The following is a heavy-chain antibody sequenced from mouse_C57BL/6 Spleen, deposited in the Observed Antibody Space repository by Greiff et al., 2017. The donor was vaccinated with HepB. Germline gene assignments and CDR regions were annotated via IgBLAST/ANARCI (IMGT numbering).Heavy chain of an antibody. CDR2: IDPSDSYT. V-gene: IGHV1-50*01. J-gene: IGHJ4*01. CDR3: ARRENGSPMDY. Sequence: QVQLQQPGAELVKPGASVKLSCKASGYTFTSYWMQWVKQRPGQGLEWIGEIDPSDSYTNYNQKFKGKATLTVDTSSSTAYMQLSSLTSEDSAVYYCARRENGSPMDYWGQGTSVTVSS. D-gene: IGHD2-2*01. CDR1: GYTFTSYW.